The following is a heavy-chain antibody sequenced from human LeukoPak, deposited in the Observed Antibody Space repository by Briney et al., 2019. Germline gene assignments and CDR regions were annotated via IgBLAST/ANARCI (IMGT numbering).Heavy chain of an antibody. CDR2: ISSSGSTI. J-gene: IGHJ4*02. CDR1: GFTFSSYE. D-gene: IGHD5-12*01. V-gene: IGHV3-48*03. Sequence: GGSLRLSCAASGFTFSSYEMNWVRQAPGKGLEWVSYISSSGSTIYYADSVKGRFTISRDNAKNSLYLQMYSLRAEDTAVYYCAKQRGYSGYHGYWGQGTLVTVSS. CDR3: AKQRGYSGYHGY.